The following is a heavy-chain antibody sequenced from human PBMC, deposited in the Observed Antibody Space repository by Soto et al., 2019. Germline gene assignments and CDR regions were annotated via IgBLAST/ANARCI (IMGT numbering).Heavy chain of an antibody. CDR1: GFTFSSYV. V-gene: IGHV3-23*01. CDR2: ITASGGTT. Sequence: PGGSLRLSCAASGFTFSSYVMSWVRQAPGKGLEWVSGITASGGTTYYADSVKGRFTISRDNSKNTLYLQMDSLRAEDTAVYYCAKDSYYYMDVWGIGTPVTVSS. CDR3: AKDSYYYMDV. J-gene: IGHJ6*03.